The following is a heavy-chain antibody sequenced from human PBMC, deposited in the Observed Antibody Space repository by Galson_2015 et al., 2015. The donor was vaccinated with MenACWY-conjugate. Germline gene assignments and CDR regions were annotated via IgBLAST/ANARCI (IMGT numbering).Heavy chain of an antibody. Sequence: YNMNWVRQTPGKGLEWVSCISSTGSYIYYADSLKGRFTISRDNAKNSLYLQMNSLTSEDTAVYYCAKGTTASRPNWFDPWGQGTLVTVSS. D-gene: IGHD6-6*01. CDR2: ISSTGSYI. CDR3: AKGTTASRPNWFDP. J-gene: IGHJ5*02. CDR1: YN. V-gene: IGHV3-21*01.